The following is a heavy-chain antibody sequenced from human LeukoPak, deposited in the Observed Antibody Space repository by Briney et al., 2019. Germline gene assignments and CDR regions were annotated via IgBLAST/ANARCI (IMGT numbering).Heavy chain of an antibody. CDR1: GGSISSSSYY. D-gene: IGHD1-14*01. CDR3: ARRRKNDPGSY. Sequence: SETLSLTCTVSGGSISSSSYYWGWIRQPPGKGLEWIGSIYYSGSTYYNPSLKSRVTISVDTSKNQFSLKLSSVTAADTAVYYCARRRKNDPGSYWGQGTLVTVSS. V-gene: IGHV4-39*01. CDR2: IYYSGST. J-gene: IGHJ4*02.